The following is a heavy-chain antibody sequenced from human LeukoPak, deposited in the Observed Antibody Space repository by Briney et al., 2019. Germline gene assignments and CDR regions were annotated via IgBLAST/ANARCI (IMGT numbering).Heavy chain of an antibody. CDR1: GFTFSSYA. V-gene: IGHV3-23*01. CDR3: AKDGTRDIRTYNWFDP. J-gene: IGHJ5*02. Sequence: PGGSLRLSCAASGFTFSSYAMSWVRQAPGKGLEWVSAISGSGGSTYYADSVKGRFTISRDNSKNTLYLQMNSLRAEDTAVYYCAKDGTRDIRTYNWFDPWGQGTLVTVSS. D-gene: IGHD1-26*01. CDR2: ISGSGGST.